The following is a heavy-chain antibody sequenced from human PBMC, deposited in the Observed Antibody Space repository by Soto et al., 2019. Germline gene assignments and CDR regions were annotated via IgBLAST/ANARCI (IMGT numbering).Heavy chain of an antibody. V-gene: IGHV1-18*04. CDR3: ARDRSAVILSY. J-gene: IGHJ4*02. D-gene: IGHD2-21*01. CDR1: GYSFSSYG. Sequence: ASVKVSCKASGYSFSSYGISWVRQAPGQGLEWMGWISAYNGNTNYAQKLQGRVTMTTDTSTNTAYMEVRSLRSDDTAVYYCARDRSAVILSYWGQGTLVTVSS. CDR2: ISAYNGNT.